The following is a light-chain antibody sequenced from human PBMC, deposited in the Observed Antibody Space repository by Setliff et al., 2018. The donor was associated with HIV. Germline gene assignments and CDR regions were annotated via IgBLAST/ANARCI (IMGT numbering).Light chain of an antibody. CDR2: EAN. J-gene: IGLJ3*02. CDR3: SSYKSRGV. CDR1: SSDLGGHNY. V-gene: IGLV2-14*01. Sequence: QSALAQPASVSGSPGQSITISCTGTSSDLGGHNYVSWYQHHPGKVPKLIIYEANNRPSGVCNRFSGSKSGNTASLTISGLQTDDEAQYYCSSYKSRGVFGGGTKVTVL.